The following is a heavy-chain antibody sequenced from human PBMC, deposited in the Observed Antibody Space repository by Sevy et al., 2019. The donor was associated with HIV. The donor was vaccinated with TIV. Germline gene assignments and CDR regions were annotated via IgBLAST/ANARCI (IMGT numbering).Heavy chain of an antibody. V-gene: IGHV3-11*06. CDR3: ARDRRNYGGQYFDY. Sequence: GGSLRLSCAASGFTFSDYYMSWIRQAPGKGLEWVSYMSSGTSYTNYADSVKGRFTISRDNAKNSQYLQMNSLRAEDTAVYYCARDRRNYGGQYFDYWGQGTLVTVSS. CDR1: GFTFSDYY. J-gene: IGHJ4*02. D-gene: IGHD1-7*01. CDR2: MSSGTSYT.